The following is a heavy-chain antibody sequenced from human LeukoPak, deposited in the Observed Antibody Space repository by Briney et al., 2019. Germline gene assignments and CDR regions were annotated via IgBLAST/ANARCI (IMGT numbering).Heavy chain of an antibody. V-gene: IGHV3-7*01. Sequence: GGSLRLSCAASGFTFSSYWMSWVRQAPGKGLEWVANIKQDGSEKYYVDSVKGRFTISRDNAKNSLYLQMNSLRAEDTAVYYCARVQGVGGYRSYYFDYWGQGTLVTVSS. D-gene: IGHD3-22*01. J-gene: IGHJ4*02. CDR2: IKQDGSEK. CDR1: GFTFSSYW. CDR3: ARVQGVGGYRSYYFDY.